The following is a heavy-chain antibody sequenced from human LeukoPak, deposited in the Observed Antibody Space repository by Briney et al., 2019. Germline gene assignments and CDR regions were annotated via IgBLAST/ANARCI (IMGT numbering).Heavy chain of an antibody. V-gene: IGHV4-31*03. CDR1: GGSINSGGYY. CDR2: IHYSGSA. D-gene: IGHD3-22*01. CDR3: ARDPYYYDRSGGFDP. Sequence: PSQTLSLTCTVSGGSINSGGYYWSWIRQHPGKGLEWIGYIHYSGSAYYNPSLKSRVTISVDTSKNQFSLKLSSVTAADTAVYFCARDPYYYDRSGGFDPWGQGTLVTVSS. J-gene: IGHJ5*02.